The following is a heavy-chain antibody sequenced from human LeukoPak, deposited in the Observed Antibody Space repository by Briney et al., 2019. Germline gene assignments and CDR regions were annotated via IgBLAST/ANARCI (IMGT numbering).Heavy chain of an antibody. CDR3: ARDISSGDAFDI. V-gene: IGHV4-39*07. CDR1: GGSVSSSSYY. J-gene: IGHJ3*02. CDR2: IYYNGAT. Sequence: PSETLSLTCTVSGGSVSSSSYYWGWIRQPPGKALEWIGTIYYNGATRYNPSLNSRATISVDTSRNQFSLKLSSVTAADTAVYYCARDISSGDAFDIWGQGTMVTVSS. D-gene: IGHD6-19*01.